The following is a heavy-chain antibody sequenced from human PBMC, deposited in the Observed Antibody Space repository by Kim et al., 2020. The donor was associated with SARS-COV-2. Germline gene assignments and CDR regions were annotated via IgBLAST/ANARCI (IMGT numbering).Heavy chain of an antibody. CDR3: ARDGDVYSSGKDAVDI. J-gene: IGHJ3*02. D-gene: IGHD6-19*01. Sequence: GGSLRLSCAASGFTFSSYWMTWVRQAPGKGLEWVANIKQDGNQKYYVDSVKGRFTISRDNAKNSLYLQMNSLRAEDTAVYYCARDGDVYSSGKDAVDIWGQGTMVTVSS. V-gene: IGHV3-7*01. CDR1: GFTFSSYW. CDR2: IKQDGNQK.